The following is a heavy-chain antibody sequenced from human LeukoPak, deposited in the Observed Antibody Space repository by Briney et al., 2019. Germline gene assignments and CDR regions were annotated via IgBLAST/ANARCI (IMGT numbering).Heavy chain of an antibody. J-gene: IGHJ4*02. V-gene: IGHV7-4-1*02. Sequence: WASVKVSCKASGYTFTSYAMNWVRQAPGQGLEWMGWINTNTGNPTYAQGFTGRFVFSLDTSVSTAYLQISSLKAEDTAVYYCARDRQAFTRELVADWGQGTLVTVSS. CDR3: ARDRQAFTRELVAD. CDR1: GYTFTSYA. D-gene: IGHD1-26*01. CDR2: INTNTGNP.